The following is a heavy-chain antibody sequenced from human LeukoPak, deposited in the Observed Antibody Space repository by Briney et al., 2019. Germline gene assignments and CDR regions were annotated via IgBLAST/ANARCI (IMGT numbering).Heavy chain of an antibody. D-gene: IGHD1-26*01. V-gene: IGHV3-15*07. CDR3: ATGDAASVGLDY. J-gene: IGHJ4*02. Sequence: GGSLRLSCAASGFTFSNAWMNWVRQAPGKGLEWVGRIKSKADGGTTDYAAPVKGRFTISRDDSKNTLYLQMNGLKTEDTAVYFCATGDAASVGLDYWGQGTLVIVSS. CDR2: IKSKADGGTT. CDR1: GFTFSNAW.